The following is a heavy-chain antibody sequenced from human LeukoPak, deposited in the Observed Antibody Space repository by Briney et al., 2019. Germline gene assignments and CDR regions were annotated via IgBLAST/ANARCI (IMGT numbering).Heavy chain of an antibody. CDR1: GFTFSSYA. CDR3: AKGDYGDYVETTLFDY. V-gene: IGHV3-23*01. CDR2: VSGGGGST. D-gene: IGHD4-17*01. Sequence: GGSLRLSCAASGFTFSSYAMSWVRQAPGGWLEWVSAVSGGGGSTYYANFVKGRFTISRANSKNTLYLQMNSLRAEDTAVSYCAKGDYGDYVETTLFDYWGQGTLVTVSS. J-gene: IGHJ4*02.